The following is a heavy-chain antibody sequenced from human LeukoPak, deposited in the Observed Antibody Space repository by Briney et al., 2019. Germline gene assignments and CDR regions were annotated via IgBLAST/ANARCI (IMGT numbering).Heavy chain of an antibody. CDR2: IYTSGST. J-gene: IGHJ2*01. CDR3: AGSAHRATLTRKGWYFDL. V-gene: IGHV4-4*07. CDR1: GGSISSYY. D-gene: IGHD1-14*01. Sequence: PSETLSLTCTVSGGSISSYYWSWIRQPAGKGLEWIGRIYTSGSTNYNPSLKSRVTMSVDTSKNQFPLKLSSVTAADTAVYYCAGSAHRATLTRKGWYFDLWGRGTLVTVSS.